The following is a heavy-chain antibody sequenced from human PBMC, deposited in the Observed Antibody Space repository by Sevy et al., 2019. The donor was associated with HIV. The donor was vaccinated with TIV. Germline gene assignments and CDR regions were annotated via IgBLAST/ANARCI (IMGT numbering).Heavy chain of an antibody. CDR2: INTNTGNP. CDR3: ARPGDLHIGSIYYYGMDV. J-gene: IGHJ6*02. D-gene: IGHD7-27*01. V-gene: IGHV7-4-1*02. Sequence: ASVKVSCKASGYTFTSYAMNWVRQAPGQGLEWMGWINTNTGNPTYAQGFTGRFVFSLDTSVSTACLQISSLKAEDTAVYYCARPGDLHIGSIYYYGMDVWGQGTTVTVSS. CDR1: GYTFTSYA.